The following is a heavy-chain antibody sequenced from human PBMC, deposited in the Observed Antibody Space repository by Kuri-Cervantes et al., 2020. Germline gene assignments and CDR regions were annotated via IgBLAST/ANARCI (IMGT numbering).Heavy chain of an antibody. J-gene: IGHJ3*02. CDR3: ARDSTIEGIVRAFDI. Sequence: ESLKISCTVSGGSISSSSYYWGWIRQPPGKGLEWIGSIYYSGSTYYNPSLKSRVTISVDTSKNQFSLKLSSVTAADTAVYYCARDSTIEGIVRAFDIWGQGTMVTVSS. V-gene: IGHV4-39*07. D-gene: IGHD2-8*01. CDR1: GGSISSSSYY. CDR2: IYYSGST.